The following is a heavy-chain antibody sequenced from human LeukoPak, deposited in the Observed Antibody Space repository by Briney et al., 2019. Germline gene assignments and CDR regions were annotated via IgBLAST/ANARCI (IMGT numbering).Heavy chain of an antibody. CDR2: ISGGSSTI. J-gene: IGHJ3*02. CDR1: GFSFSSYS. Sequence: GGSLRLSCAASGFSFSSYSMNWVRQAPGTGLEWVSYISGGSSTIYYADSVKGRFTISRDNAKNSLFLQLNSLRAEDAAVYYCARDTYGDYRPGVFDIWGQGTMVTVSS. D-gene: IGHD4-17*01. CDR3: ARDTYGDYRPGVFDI. V-gene: IGHV3-48*04.